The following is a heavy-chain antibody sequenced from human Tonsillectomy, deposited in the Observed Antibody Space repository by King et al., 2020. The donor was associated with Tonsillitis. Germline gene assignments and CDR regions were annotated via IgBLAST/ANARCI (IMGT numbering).Heavy chain of an antibody. V-gene: IGHV3-30*02. J-gene: IGHJ4*02. CDR1: GFTFSSYD. CDR2: ISYDGSNK. Sequence: VQLVESGGGVVQSGGSLRLSCAASGFTFSSYDMHWVRQAPGKGLEWVAYISYDGSNKYYADAVKGRFTISRDISKNTVYLQMSSLRVDDSAVYYCATGRASGDYEPWDHWGQGTLGTVS. CDR3: ATGRASGDYEPWDH. D-gene: IGHD4-17*01.